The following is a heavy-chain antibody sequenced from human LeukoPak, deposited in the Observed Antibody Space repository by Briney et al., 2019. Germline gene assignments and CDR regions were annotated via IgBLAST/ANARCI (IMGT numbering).Heavy chain of an antibody. V-gene: IGHV4-39*01. Sequence: SETLSLTCTVSGGSISSSSYYWGWIRQPPGKGLEWIGSIYYSGSTYYNPSLKSRVTISVDTSKNQFSLKLSSVTAADTAVYYCARGSKGYSSGWYLAPWGQGTLVTVSS. CDR2: IYYSGST. CDR3: ARGSKGYSSGWYLAP. CDR1: GGSISSSSYY. D-gene: IGHD6-19*01. J-gene: IGHJ5*02.